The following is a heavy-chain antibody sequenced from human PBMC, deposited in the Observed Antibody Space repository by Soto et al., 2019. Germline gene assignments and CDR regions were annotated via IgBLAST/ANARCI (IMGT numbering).Heavy chain of an antibody. CDR1: GFTFSDYY. J-gene: IGHJ6*03. D-gene: IGHD2-15*01. Sequence: PGGSLRLSCAASGFTFSDYYMSWIRQAPGKGLEWVSYISSSGSTIYYADSVKGRFTISRDNAKNSLYLQMNSLRAEDTAVYYCAREIGYCSGGSCYSKDYYYYMDVWGKGTTVTVSS. CDR3: AREIGYCSGGSCYSKDYYYYMDV. CDR2: ISSSGSTI. V-gene: IGHV3-11*01.